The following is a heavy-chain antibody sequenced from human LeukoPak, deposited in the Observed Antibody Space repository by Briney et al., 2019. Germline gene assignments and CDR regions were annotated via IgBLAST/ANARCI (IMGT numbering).Heavy chain of an antibody. V-gene: IGHV3-23*01. CDR2: ISGGGGST. CDR1: GFTFSISA. J-gene: IGHJ3*02. CDR3: AKDRRTLDAFDI. Sequence: GGSLRLSCAASGFTFSISAMSWVRQAPGKGLEWVSAISGGGGSTYYADSVKGRFIISRDNSKNTLYLQMNSLRAEDTAVYYCAKDRRTLDAFDIWGQGTMVTVSS.